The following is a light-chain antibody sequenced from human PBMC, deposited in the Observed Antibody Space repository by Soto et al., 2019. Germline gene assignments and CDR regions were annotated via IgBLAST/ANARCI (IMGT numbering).Light chain of an antibody. V-gene: IGLV1-40*01. CDR3: QSYDSSLSALYV. CDR2: GNS. Sequence: QPVLTQPPSVSGAQRQRVTISCTGSSSNIGAGYDVHWYQQLPGTAPKLLIYGNSNRPSGVPDRFSGSKSGTSASLAITGLQAEDEADYYCQSYDSSLSALYVFGTGTKVTVL. CDR1: SSNIGAGYD. J-gene: IGLJ1*01.